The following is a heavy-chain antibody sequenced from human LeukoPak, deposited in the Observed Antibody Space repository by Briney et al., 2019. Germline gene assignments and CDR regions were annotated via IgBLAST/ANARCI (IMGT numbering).Heavy chain of an antibody. Sequence: PSETLSLTCAVYGGSFSGYYWSWIRQPPGKGLEWIGEINHSGSTNYNPSLKSRVTISVDTSKNQFSLKLCSVTAADTAVCYCARSPSASSSWRWYFDLWGRGTLVTVSS. CDR1: GGSFSGYY. J-gene: IGHJ2*01. V-gene: IGHV4-34*01. CDR2: INHSGST. D-gene: IGHD6-13*01. CDR3: ARSPSASSSWRWYFDL.